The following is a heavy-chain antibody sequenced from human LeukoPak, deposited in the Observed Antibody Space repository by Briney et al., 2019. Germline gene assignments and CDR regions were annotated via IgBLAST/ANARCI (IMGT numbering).Heavy chain of an antibody. CDR1: GGSISSYY. CDR2: IHYSGST. D-gene: IGHD6-19*01. J-gene: IGHJ3*02. Sequence: PSETLSLTCTVSGGSISSYYWSWIRQPPGKGLEWIGYIHYSGSTNYNPSLKSRLTISIDTSKNQFSLNLTSVTAADTAVYYCASGMTKPVWGSGWEIATVSAFDIWGQGTMVTVSS. V-gene: IGHV4-59*12. CDR3: ASGMTKPVWGSGWEIATVSAFDI.